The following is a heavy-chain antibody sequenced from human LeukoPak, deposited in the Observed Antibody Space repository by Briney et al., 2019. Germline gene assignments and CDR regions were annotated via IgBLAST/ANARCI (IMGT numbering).Heavy chain of an antibody. CDR2: ISPTGSTT. D-gene: IGHD3-22*01. CDR3: AKDKQGGDYYDSSGPFDY. CDR1: GFSFSGHW. Sequence: GGSLRLSCTASGFSFSGHWMHWARQLPGKGLVWVSRISPTGSTTSYADSVKGRFTISRDNAKNSLYLQMNSLRAEDTALYYCAKDKQGGDYYDSSGPFDYWGQGTLVTVSS. J-gene: IGHJ4*02. V-gene: IGHV3-74*01.